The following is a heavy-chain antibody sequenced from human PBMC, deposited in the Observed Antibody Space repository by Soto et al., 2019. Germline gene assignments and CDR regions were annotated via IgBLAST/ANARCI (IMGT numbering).Heavy chain of an antibody. CDR3: ARDKYWSYFYGMDV. Sequence: ASVKVSCKASGYTFTGYYMHWVRQAPGQGLEWMGWINPNSVGTSYAQKFQGWVTMTRDTSISTAYMELSRLRSDDTAVYYCARDKYWSYFYGMDVWGQGTTVTVSS. CDR1: GYTFTGYY. D-gene: IGHD2-8*02. J-gene: IGHJ6*02. V-gene: IGHV1-2*04. CDR2: INPNSVGT.